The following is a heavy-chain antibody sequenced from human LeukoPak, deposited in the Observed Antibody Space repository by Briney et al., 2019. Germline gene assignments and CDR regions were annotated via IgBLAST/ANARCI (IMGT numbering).Heavy chain of an antibody. J-gene: IGHJ4*02. CDR2: ILSDGSKE. CDR3: AKVLLTYYYDSSGYLDY. D-gene: IGHD3-22*01. CDR1: GFTFSSYG. Sequence: GGSLRLSCAASGFTFSSYGMHWVRQAPGKGLEWMAVILSDGSKEFYTDSVKGRFTISRDNSKNTLYLQMNSLRAEDTAVYYCAKVLLTYYYDSSGYLDYWGQGTLVTVSS. V-gene: IGHV3-33*06.